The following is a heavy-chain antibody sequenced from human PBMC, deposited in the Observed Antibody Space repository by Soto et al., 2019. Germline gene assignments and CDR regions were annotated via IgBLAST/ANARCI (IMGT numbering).Heavy chain of an antibody. J-gene: IGHJ4*02. V-gene: IGHV3-23*01. CDR3: AKTLARNITMIVVVITKTCYFDY. D-gene: IGHD3-22*01. CDR1: GFTFSSDA. Sequence: GGSLRLSCAASGFTFSSDAMSWVRQAPGKGLEWVSAISGSGGSTYYADSVKGRFTISRDNSKNTLYLQMNSLRAEDTAVYYCAKTLARNITMIVVVITKTCYFDYWGQGPLVTVSS. CDR2: ISGSGGST.